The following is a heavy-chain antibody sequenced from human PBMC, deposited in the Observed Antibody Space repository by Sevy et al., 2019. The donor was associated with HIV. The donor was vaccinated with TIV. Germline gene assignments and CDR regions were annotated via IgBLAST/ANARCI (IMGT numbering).Heavy chain of an antibody. V-gene: IGHV7-4-1*02. Sequence: ASVKVSCKASGYTFTSYAMNWVRQAPGQGLEWMGWINTNTGNPTYAQGFTGRVVFSLDTSVSTAYLQISSLKAEDTAVYYCARDISLGGYDYSGVPGGYYFDYWGQGTLVTVSS. J-gene: IGHJ4*02. CDR1: GYTFTSYA. CDR3: ARDISLGGYDYSGVPGGYYFDY. D-gene: IGHD5-12*01. CDR2: INTNTGNP.